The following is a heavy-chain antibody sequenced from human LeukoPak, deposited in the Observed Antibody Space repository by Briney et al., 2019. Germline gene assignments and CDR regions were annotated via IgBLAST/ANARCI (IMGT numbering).Heavy chain of an antibody. CDR1: GFTFSSYA. Sequence: PGGSLRLSCAASGFTFSSYAMHWVRQAPGKGLEWVAVISYDGSNKYYADSVKGRFTISRDNSKNTLYLQMNSLRAEDTAVYYCARLGSYLDYWGQGTLVTVSS. V-gene: IGHV3-30-3*01. J-gene: IGHJ4*02. CDR2: ISYDGSNK. D-gene: IGHD6-6*01. CDR3: ARLGSYLDY.